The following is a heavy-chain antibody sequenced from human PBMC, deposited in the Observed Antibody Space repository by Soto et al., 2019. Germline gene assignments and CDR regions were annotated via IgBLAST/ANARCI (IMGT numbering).Heavy chain of an antibody. J-gene: IGHJ5*02. V-gene: IGHV4-30-2*01. D-gene: IGHD2-21*01. CDR1: GGSITSGSYS. CDR2: MYHSGNT. Sequence: QLQLQDSGSGLVKPSETLSLNCAVSGGSITSGSYSWGWIRQPPGEGLEWIGYMYHSGNTYYNPSLKSRVTLSLVHSRNQFSLGLNSVTAPDTAVYFCASILYDVVAGSVWFDPWGQGTLVTVSS. CDR3: ASILYDVVAGSVWFDP.